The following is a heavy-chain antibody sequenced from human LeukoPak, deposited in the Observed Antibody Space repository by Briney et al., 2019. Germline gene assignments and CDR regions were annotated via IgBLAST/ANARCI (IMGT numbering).Heavy chain of an antibody. D-gene: IGHD5-12*01. CDR2: INPNSGGT. J-gene: IGHJ6*02. Sequence: ASVKVSCKASGYTITGYYMHWVRQAPGQGLEWMGWINPNSGGTNYAQKFQGRVTMTRDTSISTAYMELSRLRSDDTAVSYCARDKRIVATISSYYYGMDVWGQGTTVTVSS. CDR1: GYTITGYY. CDR3: ARDKRIVATISSYYYGMDV. V-gene: IGHV1-2*02.